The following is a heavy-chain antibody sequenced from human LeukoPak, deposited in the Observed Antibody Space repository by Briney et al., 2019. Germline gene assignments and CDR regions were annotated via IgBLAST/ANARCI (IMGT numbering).Heavy chain of an antibody. Sequence: GESLRLSCAASGFTFSSYAMHWVRQAPGKGLEYVSAISSNGGSTYYANSVKGRFTISRDNSKNTLYLQMGSLRAEDMAVYYCARARGQDDFWSGYYNRYYYMDVWGKGTTVTVSS. CDR3: ARARGQDDFWSGYYNRYYYMDV. CDR2: ISSNGGST. J-gene: IGHJ6*03. D-gene: IGHD3-3*01. V-gene: IGHV3-64*01. CDR1: GFTFSSYA.